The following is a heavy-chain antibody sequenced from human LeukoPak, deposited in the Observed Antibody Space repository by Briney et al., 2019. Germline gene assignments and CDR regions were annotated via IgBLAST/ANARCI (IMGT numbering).Heavy chain of an antibody. J-gene: IGHJ4*02. CDR3: VRHDGRGGATMGALDS. CDR1: AGSIGSSSHH. Sequence: SETLSLTCTVSAGSIGSSSHHWGWIRQSPGKELEWIGSIYYGRTTYYNPSLNSRVTISVVTSKNQFSLQLNSVTAADTAVYYCVRHDGRGGATMGALDSWGQGSLVTVSS. D-gene: IGHD5-12*01. V-gene: IGHV4-39*01. CDR2: IYYGRTT.